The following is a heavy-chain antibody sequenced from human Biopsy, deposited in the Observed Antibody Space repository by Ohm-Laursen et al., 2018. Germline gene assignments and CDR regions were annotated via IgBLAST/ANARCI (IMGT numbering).Heavy chain of an antibody. CDR2: ILFSGDT. CDR3: ARDRDRRGWFDP. CDR1: AKSINKYY. J-gene: IGHJ5*02. D-gene: IGHD1-14*01. V-gene: IGHV4-4*07. Sequence: SETLSLTCTVTAKSINKYYWSWLRQPAGKGLEYIGRILFSGDTNPDYNPSLKSRVTMSVDTSKNKFSLRVSSVTAADTAVYYCARDRDRRGWFDPWGQGTLVTVSS.